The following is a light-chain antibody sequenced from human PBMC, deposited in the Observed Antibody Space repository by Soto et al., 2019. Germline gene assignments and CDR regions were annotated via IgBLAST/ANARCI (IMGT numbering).Light chain of an antibody. Sequence: DIQMTQSPSSLSASVGDRVTITCRASQGITNYLSRYQQKPGKVPKLLIYAASTLQSVVPSRFSGSGSGTDFTLTISSLQPEDVSTYSCQKYNSAPLTFGGGTNVEIK. CDR3: QKYNSAPLT. CDR2: AAS. CDR1: QGITNY. J-gene: IGKJ4*01. V-gene: IGKV1-27*01.